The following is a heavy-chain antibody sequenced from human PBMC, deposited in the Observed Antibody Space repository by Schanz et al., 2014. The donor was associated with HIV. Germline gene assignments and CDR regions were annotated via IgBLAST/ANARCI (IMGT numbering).Heavy chain of an antibody. D-gene: IGHD4-17*01. CDR2: IGSS. CDR3: ARQIANRRVNGDYWFDS. V-gene: IGHV4-4*07. Sequence: QVQLQESGPGLVKPSETLSLSCAVSGGSISGHYWSWIRQPAGKGLEWIGRIGSSDYNPSLKSRVSMSVDTAKTQIPLEMKSVPAADTAVYFCARQIANRRVNGDYWFDSWGQGTLVTVSS. J-gene: IGHJ5*01. CDR1: GGSISGHY.